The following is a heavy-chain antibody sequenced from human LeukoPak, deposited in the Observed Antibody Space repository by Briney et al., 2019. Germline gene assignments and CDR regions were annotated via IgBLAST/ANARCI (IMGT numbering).Heavy chain of an antibody. D-gene: IGHD2/OR15-2a*01. CDR2: IWYDGSNK. V-gene: IGHV3-33*01. CDR3: ARDRSMSGWYIDL. Sequence: GGSLRLSCAASGFTSSSYGMHWVRQAPGEGLEWVAVIWYDGSNKYYPDSVQGRFTISRDNSKNTLYLQVNSLRAEDTAVYYCARDRSMSGWYIDLWGRGTLVTVSS. CDR1: GFTSSSYG. J-gene: IGHJ2*01.